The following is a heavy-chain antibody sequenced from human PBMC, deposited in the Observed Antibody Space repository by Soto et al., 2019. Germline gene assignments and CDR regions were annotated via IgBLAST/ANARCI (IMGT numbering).Heavy chain of an antibody. J-gene: IGHJ6*02. D-gene: IGHD4-17*01. V-gene: IGHV1-69*01. CDR2: IIPIFGTA. CDR3: ARDRGSWMTISYGMDV. CDR1: GGTFSSYA. Sequence: QVQLVQSGAEVKKPGSSVNVSCKASGGTFSSYAISWVRQAPGQGLEWMGGIIPIFGTANYAQKFQGRVTITADESTRTAYMELSSLRSEDTAVYYCARDRGSWMTISYGMDVWGQGTTVTVSS.